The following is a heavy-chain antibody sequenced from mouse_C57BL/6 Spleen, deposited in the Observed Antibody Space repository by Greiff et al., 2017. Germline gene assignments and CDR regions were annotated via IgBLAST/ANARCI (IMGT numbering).Heavy chain of an antibody. CDR1: GYTFTSYW. V-gene: IGHV1-74*01. CDR2: IHPSDSDT. Sequence: QVQLQQPGAELVKPGASVKVSCKASGYTFTSYWMHWVKQRPGQGLEWIGRIHPSDSDTNYNQKFKGKATLTVDKSSSTAYMQLSSLTSEDSAVYYCAIFKYYGSSSGFDYWGQGTTLTVSS. J-gene: IGHJ2*01. D-gene: IGHD1-1*01. CDR3: AIFKYYGSSSGFDY.